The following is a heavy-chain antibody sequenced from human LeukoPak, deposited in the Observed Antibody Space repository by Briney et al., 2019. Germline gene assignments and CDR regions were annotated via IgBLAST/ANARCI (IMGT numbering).Heavy chain of an antibody. CDR2: IFHTGKT. J-gene: IGHJ4*02. D-gene: IGHD3-16*01. Sequence: SETLSLTCDVSGGSISTGNYWWGWLRQPPGKGLEWIGIIFHTGKTHDNPSLRGRVSMSVDTSKNQFSLRLSAVTAADTAVYYCARQMGVGVWALDYWGQGTLVTVSS. V-gene: IGHV4-39*01. CDR3: ARQMGVGVWALDY. CDR1: GGSISTGNYW.